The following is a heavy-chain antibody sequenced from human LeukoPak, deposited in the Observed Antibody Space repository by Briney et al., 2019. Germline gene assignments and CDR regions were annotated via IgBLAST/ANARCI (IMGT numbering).Heavy chain of an antibody. CDR2: IYPGDSDT. Sequence: PGESLKISCKGSGYRFTNYWIGWVRQMPGKGLEWMGIIYPGDSDTRYSPSFQDQVTISADKSISTAYLQWSSLKASDTAMYYCARQRFTMRAYAGNWFDPWGQGTLVTVSS. V-gene: IGHV5-51*01. CDR1: GYRFTNYW. D-gene: IGHD3-10*01. J-gene: IGHJ5*02. CDR3: ARQRFTMRAYAGNWFDP.